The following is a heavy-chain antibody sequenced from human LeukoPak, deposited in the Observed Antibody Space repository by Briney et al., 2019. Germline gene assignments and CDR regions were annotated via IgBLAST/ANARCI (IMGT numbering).Heavy chain of an antibody. D-gene: IGHD2-2*01. CDR3: AKGNIVVVPAATYYYYYMDV. Sequence: GGSLRLSCAASGFTFSSYWMSWVPQAPGKGLEWVSNIGTSSTTIYYADSVKGRFTISRDNSKNTLYLQMNSLRAEDTAVYYCAKGNIVVVPAATYYYYYMDVWGKGTTVTVSS. V-gene: IGHV3-48*01. J-gene: IGHJ6*03. CDR1: GFTFSSYW. CDR2: IGTSSTTI.